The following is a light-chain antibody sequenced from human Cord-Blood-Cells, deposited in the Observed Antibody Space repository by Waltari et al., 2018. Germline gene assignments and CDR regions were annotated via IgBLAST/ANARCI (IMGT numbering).Light chain of an antibody. CDR3: SSDTSSSTQVV. CDR1: GSHAGGYNY. CDR2: DVS. J-gene: IGLJ2*01. Sequence: QSPLTQPASVSASPGQSLTLSCTGTGSHAGGYNYSSWYKRHPGNAPKLMIYDVSNRPSRVPKRCSGSKSGYRGSLTICGLQSEDEAGYYCSSDTSSSTQVVFGRGTKLTVL. V-gene: IGLV2-14*01.